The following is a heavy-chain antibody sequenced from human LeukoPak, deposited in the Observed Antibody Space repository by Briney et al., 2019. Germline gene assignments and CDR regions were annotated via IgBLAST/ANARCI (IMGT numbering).Heavy chain of an antibody. V-gene: IGHV5-51*01. CDR2: IYPGDSDT. CDR3: ARGSNYYDSSAAFFDY. J-gene: IGHJ4*02. Sequence: KSGESLKISCKGSGYSFTSYWIGWVRQMPGKGLEWMGIIYPGDSDTRYSPSFQGQVTISADKSISTAYLQWSSLKASDTAMYYCARGSNYYDSSAAFFDYWGQGTLVTVSS. CDR1: GYSFTSYW. D-gene: IGHD3-22*01.